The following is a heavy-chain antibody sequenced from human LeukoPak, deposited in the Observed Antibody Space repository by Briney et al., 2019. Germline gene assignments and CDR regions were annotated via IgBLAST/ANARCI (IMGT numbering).Heavy chain of an antibody. J-gene: IGHJ6*03. CDR3: ARDSSYGLSYYYYYMDV. Sequence: NTGGSLRLSCAASGFTFSSYSMNWVRQAPGKGLEWVSSISSSISYIYYADSVKGRFTISRDNAKNSMYLQMNSLRAEDTAVYYCARDSSYGLSYYYYYMDVWGKGTTVTVSS. V-gene: IGHV3-21*01. CDR1: GFTFSSYS. D-gene: IGHD5-18*01. CDR2: ISSSISYI.